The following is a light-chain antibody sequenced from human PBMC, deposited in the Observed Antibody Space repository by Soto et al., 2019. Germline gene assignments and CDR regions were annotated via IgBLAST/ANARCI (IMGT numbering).Light chain of an antibody. Sequence: QSALTQPPSASGSPGQSVTISCTGTSSDVGGYNYVSWYQQPPGKAPKLMIYEVNKRPSGVPDRFSGSKSGNTASLTVSGLQAEDEAYYYCSSYAGSNNFGVFGTGTKVTVL. J-gene: IGLJ1*01. V-gene: IGLV2-8*01. CDR1: SSDVGGYNY. CDR2: EVN. CDR3: SSYAGSNNFGV.